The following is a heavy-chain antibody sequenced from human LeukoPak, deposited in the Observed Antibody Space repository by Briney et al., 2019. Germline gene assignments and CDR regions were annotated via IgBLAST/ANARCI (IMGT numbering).Heavy chain of an antibody. CDR2: IYYSGST. Sequence: SETLSLTCTVSGGSISRYYWSWIRQPPGKGLEWIGYIYYSGSTNYNPSLKSRVTISVDTSKNQFSLKLSSVTAADTAVYYCARGEYYYDSSGIWFDPWGQGTLVTVSS. CDR3: ARGEYYYDSSGIWFDP. V-gene: IGHV4-59*01. CDR1: GGSISRYY. D-gene: IGHD3-22*01. J-gene: IGHJ5*02.